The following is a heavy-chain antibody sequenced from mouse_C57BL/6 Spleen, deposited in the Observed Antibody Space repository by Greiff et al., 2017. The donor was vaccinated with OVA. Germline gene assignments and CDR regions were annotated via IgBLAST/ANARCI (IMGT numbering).Heavy chain of an antibody. Sequence: QVQLKQSGAELVRPGASVTLSCKASGYTFTDYEMHWVKQTPVHGLEWIGAIDPETGGTAYNQKFKGKAILTADKSSSTAYMELRSLTSEDSAVYYCTRTLSTMVTSFAYWGQGTLVTVSA. V-gene: IGHV1-15*01. D-gene: IGHD2-2*01. J-gene: IGHJ3*01. CDR1: GYTFTDYE. CDR3: TRTLSTMVTSFAY. CDR2: IDPETGGT.